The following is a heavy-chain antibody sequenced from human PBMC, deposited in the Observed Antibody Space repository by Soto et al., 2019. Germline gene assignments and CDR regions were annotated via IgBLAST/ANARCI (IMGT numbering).Heavy chain of an antibody. CDR3: ARTYSTSWANAFDI. CDR1: GFTVSSTY. D-gene: IGHD6-13*01. V-gene: IGHV3-66*01. CDR2: IYSSGTT. Sequence: GGSLRLSCAASGFTVSSTYMTWVRQAPGKGLEWVSVIYSSGTTYYADSVKGRFTISRDNSRSTLYLQMNSLRAEDTAVYYCARTYSTSWANAFDIWGQGTMVLVSS. J-gene: IGHJ3*02.